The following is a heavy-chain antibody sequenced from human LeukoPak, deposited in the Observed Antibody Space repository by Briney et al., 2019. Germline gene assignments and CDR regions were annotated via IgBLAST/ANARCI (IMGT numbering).Heavy chain of an antibody. CDR2: ISAYNGNT. J-gene: IGHJ5*02. CDR3: ARRRDYDSSGYYHNWFDP. D-gene: IGHD3-22*01. Sequence: ASVKVSCKASGYTFTSYGISWVRQAPGQGLEWMGWISAYNGNTNYAQKLQGRVTMTTDTSTSTAYMELRSLRSDDTAVYYCARRRDYDSSGYYHNWFDPWGQGTLVTVSS. V-gene: IGHV1-18*01. CDR1: GYTFTSYG.